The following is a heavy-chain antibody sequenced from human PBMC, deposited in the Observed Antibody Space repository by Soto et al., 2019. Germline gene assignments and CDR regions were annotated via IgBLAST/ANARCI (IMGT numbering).Heavy chain of an antibody. CDR1: GDSISDGPYF. CDR3: ARESGITGTRAFSH. J-gene: IGHJ4*02. Sequence: SETLSLTCVVSGDSISDGPYFWTWIRQPPGKGLEWVGYIFFNGITYYSPSLKSRLTISVDTSKNHFSLSLTSVTAADTAIYYCARESGITGTRAFSHWGQGILVTVSS. CDR2: IFFNGIT. D-gene: IGHD1-20*01. V-gene: IGHV4-31*11.